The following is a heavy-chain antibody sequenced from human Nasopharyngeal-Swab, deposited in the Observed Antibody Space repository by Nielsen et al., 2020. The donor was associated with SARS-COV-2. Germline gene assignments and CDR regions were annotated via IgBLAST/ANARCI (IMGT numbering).Heavy chain of an antibody. J-gene: IGHJ6*03. CDR1: GGSFSGYY. V-gene: IGHV4-34*01. CDR3: VRMDCSSTSCYAQHYYYYYMDV. D-gene: IGHD2-2*01. Sequence: SETLSLTCAVYGGSFSGYYWSWIRQPPGKGLEWIGEINHSGSTNYNPSLKSRVTISVDTSKNQFSLKLSSVTAADTAVYYCVRMDCSSTSCYAQHYYYYYMDVWGKGTTVTVSS. CDR2: INHSGST.